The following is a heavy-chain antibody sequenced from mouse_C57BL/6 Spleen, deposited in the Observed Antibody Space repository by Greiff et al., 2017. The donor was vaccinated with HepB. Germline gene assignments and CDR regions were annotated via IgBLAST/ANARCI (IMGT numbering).Heavy chain of an antibody. CDR2: ISSGGDYI. Sequence: EVQGVESGEGLVKPGGSLKLSCAASGFTFSSYAMSWVRQTPEKRLEWVAYISSGGDYIYYADTVKGRFTISRDNARNTLYLQMSSLKSEDTAMYYCTRVTTVKGWYFDVWGTGTTVTVSS. CDR1: GFTFSSYA. D-gene: IGHD1-1*01. CDR3: TRVTTVKGWYFDV. V-gene: IGHV5-9-1*02. J-gene: IGHJ1*03.